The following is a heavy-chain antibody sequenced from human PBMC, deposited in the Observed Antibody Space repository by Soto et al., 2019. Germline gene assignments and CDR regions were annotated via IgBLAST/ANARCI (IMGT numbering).Heavy chain of an antibody. Sequence: GGSLRLSCAASGFTFSGSAMHWVRQASGKGLEWVGRIRSKANSYATAYAASVKGRFTISRDDSKNTAYLQMNSLKTEDTAVYYCTRPYSSSYVYWGQGTLVTVSS. V-gene: IGHV3-73*01. D-gene: IGHD6-6*01. CDR2: IRSKANSYAT. CDR1: GFTFSGSA. CDR3: TRPYSSSYVY. J-gene: IGHJ4*02.